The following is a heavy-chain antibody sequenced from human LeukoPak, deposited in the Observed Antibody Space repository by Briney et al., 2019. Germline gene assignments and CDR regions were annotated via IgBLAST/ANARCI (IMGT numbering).Heavy chain of an antibody. CDR2: IIPIFGTA. D-gene: IGHD6-13*01. Sequence: GSSVKVSCKASGGTFISYAISWVRQAPGQGLEWMGGIIPIFGTANYAQKFQGRVTITADKSTSTAYMDLSSLRSEDTAVYYCATERRDRAAAAFDPWGQGTLVTVSS. CDR3: ATERRDRAAAAFDP. CDR1: GGTFISYA. V-gene: IGHV1-69*06. J-gene: IGHJ5*02.